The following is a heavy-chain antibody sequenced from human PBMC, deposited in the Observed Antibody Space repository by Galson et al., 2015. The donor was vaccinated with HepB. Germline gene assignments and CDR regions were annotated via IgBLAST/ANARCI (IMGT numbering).Heavy chain of an antibody. CDR1: GFSLSTTGAS. J-gene: IGHJ3*02. D-gene: IGHD6-13*01. CDR2: IYWDDDK. CDR3: AHLKTASGRLDAFDI. V-gene: IGHV2-5*02. Sequence: PALVKPTQTLTLTCTFSGFSLSTTGASVAWIRQPPGKALEWLALIYWDDDKRYSPSLKSRLTITKDTSKNQVVLRMTNMAPVDTATYHCAHLKTASGRLDAFDIWGQGTMVTVSS.